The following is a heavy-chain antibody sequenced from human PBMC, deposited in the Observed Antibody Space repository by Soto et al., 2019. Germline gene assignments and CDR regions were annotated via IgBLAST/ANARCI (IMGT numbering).Heavy chain of an antibody. CDR1: GFTFSSYA. CDR3: AKDLGTDDFWSAYYTYYYMDV. Sequence: EVQLLESGGGLVQPGGSLRLSCAASGFTFSSYALNWVRQAPGKGLEWVSVISGSGDNTYYADSVKGRFTISRDNSKNTLYPQMNSLRAEDTAVYYCAKDLGTDDFWSAYYTYYYMDVWGKGTRVTVSS. D-gene: IGHD3-3*01. V-gene: IGHV3-23*01. CDR2: ISGSGDNT. J-gene: IGHJ6*03.